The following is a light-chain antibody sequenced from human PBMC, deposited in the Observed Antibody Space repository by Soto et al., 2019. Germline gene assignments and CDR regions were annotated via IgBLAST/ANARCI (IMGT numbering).Light chain of an antibody. CDR1: QSVSYY. Sequence: EILMTQSPATLSVSPGERVTFSCRASQSVSYYLAWYQQKPGQAPRLLIYDASTRATGIPVRFSGSGSGTEFTLPISSLQSEDFGVYYWQQNKDWPGTFGPGTKVEIK. J-gene: IGKJ1*01. CDR2: DAS. CDR3: QQNKDWPGT. V-gene: IGKV3-15*01.